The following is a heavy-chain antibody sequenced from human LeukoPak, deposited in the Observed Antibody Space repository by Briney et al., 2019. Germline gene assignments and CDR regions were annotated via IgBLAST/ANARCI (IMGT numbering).Heavy chain of an antibody. CDR1: GFTFSSYP. V-gene: IGHV3-30*14. CDR2: ISHDGSTK. Sequence: AGGSLRLSCEASGFTFSSYPMFWVRQAPGKGPEWVAMISHDGSTKHYADTVKGRFTISRDNSKDTLYLQMNSLRDEDTAVYYCARGVAAAGTTLDYWGQGTLVTVSS. J-gene: IGHJ4*02. D-gene: IGHD6-13*01. CDR3: ARGVAAAGTTLDY.